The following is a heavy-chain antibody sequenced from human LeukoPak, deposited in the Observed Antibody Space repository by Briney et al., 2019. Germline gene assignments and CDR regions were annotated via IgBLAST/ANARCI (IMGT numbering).Heavy chain of an antibody. CDR3: ASKDYYDSSGYYYDYFDY. CDR2: FNPNSGDT. Sequence: ASVKVSCKASGYTFTAYYIHWVRQAPGQGLEWMAWFNPNSGDTKSTQKFQGRVTMTRDTSISTVYMELGSLTSDDTAVYYCASKDYYDSSGYYYDYFDYWGQGTLVTVSS. D-gene: IGHD3-22*01. V-gene: IGHV1-2*02. CDR1: GYTFTAYY. J-gene: IGHJ4*02.